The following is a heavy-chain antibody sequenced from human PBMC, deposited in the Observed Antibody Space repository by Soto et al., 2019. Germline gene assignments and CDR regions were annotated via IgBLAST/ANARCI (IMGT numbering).Heavy chain of an antibody. V-gene: IGHV3-7*03. CDR3: ARGGRIRASGWFDY. CDR2: IQQDGNEK. CDR1: RFTFSTYW. D-gene: IGHD6-19*01. J-gene: IGHJ4*02. Sequence: EVQLVESGGGLVQPGGSLKLSCAASRFTFSTYWMSWVRQAPGKGLEWVANIQQDGNEKYYVDSVKGRFTISRDNAKNSLSLQMNSLRAEDTAVYYCARGGRIRASGWFDYWGQGTLVTVSS.